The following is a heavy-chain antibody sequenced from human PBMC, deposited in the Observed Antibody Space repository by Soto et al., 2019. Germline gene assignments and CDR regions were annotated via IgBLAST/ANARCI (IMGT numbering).Heavy chain of an antibody. CDR2: ISGSGGST. Sequence: EVQLLESGGGLVQPGGSLRLSCAASGFTFSSYAMSWVRQAPGKGLEWVSGISGSGGSTYYADSVKGRFTISRDNSKNTLYLQMNSLRAEDTAVYYCAKESPDYYGSGSPLIDYWGQGTLVTVSS. D-gene: IGHD3-10*01. V-gene: IGHV3-23*01. CDR1: GFTFSSYA. CDR3: AKESPDYYGSGSPLIDY. J-gene: IGHJ4*02.